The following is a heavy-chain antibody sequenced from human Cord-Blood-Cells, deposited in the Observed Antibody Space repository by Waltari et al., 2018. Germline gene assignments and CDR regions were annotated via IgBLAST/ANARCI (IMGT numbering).Heavy chain of an antibody. CDR3: AREMATITAFDI. V-gene: IGHV1-69*04. CDR1: GGTSCSYA. J-gene: IGHJ3*02. Sequence: QVQLVQSGAEVKKPGSSVKVSCKASGGTSCSYAISWVRQAPGQGLEWMGGIIPILGIANYAQKFQGRVTITADESTSTAYMELSSLRSEDTAVYYCAREMATITAFDIWGQGTMVTVSS. CDR2: IIPILGIA. D-gene: IGHD5-12*01.